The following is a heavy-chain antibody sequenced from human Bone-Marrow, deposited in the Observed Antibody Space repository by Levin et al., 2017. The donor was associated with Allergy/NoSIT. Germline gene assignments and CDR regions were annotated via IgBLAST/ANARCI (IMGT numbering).Heavy chain of an antibody. CDR2: INHSGST. V-gene: IGHV4-34*01. CDR3: ARVGYCSGGSCPDY. CDR1: GGSFSGYY. J-gene: IGHJ4*02. D-gene: IGHD2-15*01. Sequence: SETLSLTCAVYGGSFSGYYWSWIRQPPGKGLEWIGEINHSGSTNYNPSLKSRVTISVDTSKNQFSLKLSSVTAADTAVYYCARVGYCSGGSCPDYWGQGTLVTVSS.